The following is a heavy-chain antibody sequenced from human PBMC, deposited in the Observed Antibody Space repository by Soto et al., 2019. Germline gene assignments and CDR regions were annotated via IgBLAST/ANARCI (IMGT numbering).Heavy chain of an antibody. Sequence: GGSLRLSCAASGFTFSSYAMSWVRQAPGKGLEWVSAISGSGGSTYYADSVKGRFTISRDNSKNTLYLQMNSLRAEDTAVYYCSLGYCSGGSCYGLFVYWGQGTLVTVSS. CDR1: GFTFSSYA. V-gene: IGHV3-23*01. J-gene: IGHJ4*02. D-gene: IGHD2-15*01. CDR3: SLGYCSGGSCYGLFVY. CDR2: ISGSGGST.